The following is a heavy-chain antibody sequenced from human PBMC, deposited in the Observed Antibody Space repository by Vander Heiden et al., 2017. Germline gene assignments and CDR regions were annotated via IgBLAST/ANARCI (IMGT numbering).Heavy chain of an antibody. D-gene: IGHD3-10*01. CDR2: ISTYSDYT. CDR1: GFIFSTYS. CDR3: ARFGPYSWFDP. J-gene: IGHJ5*02. V-gene: IGHV3-21*01. Sequence: EVQLVESGGGLVKPGGSLRLSCAASGFIFSTYSMNWVRQAPGKGLEWVSFISTYSDYTYYADSVKGRFTVSRDDAKNSLYLQMNSLRAEGTAVYYCARFGPYSWFDPWGQGTLVTVSS.